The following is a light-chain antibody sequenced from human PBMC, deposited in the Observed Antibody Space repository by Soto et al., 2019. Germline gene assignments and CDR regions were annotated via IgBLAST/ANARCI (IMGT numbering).Light chain of an antibody. CDR3: QQGSDWPPWT. CDR1: QSVSSS. Sequence: EIVLTQSPATLSLSPGERATLSCRASQSVSSSLAWYQQKPGQAPRLLIYDASNRATGIPARFSGSGSGTDFTLTSSSLEPEDFAVYYCQQGSDWPPWTFGQGTKVEIK. J-gene: IGKJ1*01. V-gene: IGKV3-11*01. CDR2: DAS.